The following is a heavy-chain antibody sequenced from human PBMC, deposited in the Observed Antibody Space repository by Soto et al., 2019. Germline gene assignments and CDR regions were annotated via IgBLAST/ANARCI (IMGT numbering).Heavy chain of an antibody. CDR2: ISAAGDP. V-gene: IGHV3-13*05. J-gene: IGHJ6*02. CDR3: ARTDRDFYGLDV. CDR1: GFTFRNYD. Sequence: EVQLVESGGGLVQPGGSLRLSCEASGFTFRNYDMHWVRQGTGKGLEWVSGISAAGDPDYADSVEGRFTTSRENAQNSFFLQMNSFRVGDTAVYYCARTDRDFYGLDVWGQGTTVIVSS.